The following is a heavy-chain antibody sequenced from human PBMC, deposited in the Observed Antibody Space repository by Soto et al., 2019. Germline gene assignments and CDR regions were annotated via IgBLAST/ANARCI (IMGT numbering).Heavy chain of an antibody. J-gene: IGHJ6*02. CDR1: GGSISSSSYY. Sequence: SEPLSLTCTVSGGSISSSSYYWGWIRQPPGKGLEWIGSIYYSGSTYYNPSLKSRVTISVDTSKNQFSLKLSSVTAADTAVYYCARLVWGSSSSYYYYGMDVWGQGTTVTVSS. V-gene: IGHV4-39*01. D-gene: IGHD6-6*01. CDR3: ARLVWGSSSSYYYYGMDV. CDR2: IYYSGST.